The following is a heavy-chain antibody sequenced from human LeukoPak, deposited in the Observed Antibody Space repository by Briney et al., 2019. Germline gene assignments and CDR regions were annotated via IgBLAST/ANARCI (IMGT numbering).Heavy chain of an antibody. V-gene: IGHV1-46*01. CDR2: INPSGGST. D-gene: IGHD3-22*01. CDR3: ASAGDSSGYYHYYYYMDV. Sequence: ASVKVSCKASGYTFTSYYMHWVRQAPGQGLEWMGIINPSGGSTSYAQKFQGRVTMTRDTSTSTVYMELSSLRSEDTAVSYCASAGDSSGYYHYYYYMDVWGKGTTVTVSS. CDR1: GYTFTSYY. J-gene: IGHJ6*03.